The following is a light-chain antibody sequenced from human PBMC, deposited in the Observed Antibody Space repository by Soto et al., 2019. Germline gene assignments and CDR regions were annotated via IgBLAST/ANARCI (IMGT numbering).Light chain of an antibody. CDR3: QQANHFPLT. Sequence: DIQMTQSPSSVSASIGDRVTITCRASQNIGTWLAWYQQKPGKAPKYLIYGASNLLGGVPSRFSGSGYGTDFTLTITNLQPEDCASYYCQQANHFPLTFGGGTRVDI. CDR2: GAS. V-gene: IGKV1-12*01. J-gene: IGKJ4*01. CDR1: QNIGTW.